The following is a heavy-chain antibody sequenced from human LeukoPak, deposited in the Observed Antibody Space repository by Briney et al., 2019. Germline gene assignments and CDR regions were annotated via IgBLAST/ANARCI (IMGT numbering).Heavy chain of an antibody. CDR3: ARGDYDFWSGYWYFGSFDY. D-gene: IGHD3-3*01. CDR1: GGTFSSYA. Sequence: SVKVSCKASGGTFSSYAISWVRQAPGQGLEWMGRIIPIFGAANYAQKFQGRVTITTDESTSTAYMELSSLRSEDTAVYYCARGDYDFWSGYWYFGSFDYWGQGTLVTVSS. J-gene: IGHJ4*02. V-gene: IGHV1-69*05. CDR2: IIPIFGAA.